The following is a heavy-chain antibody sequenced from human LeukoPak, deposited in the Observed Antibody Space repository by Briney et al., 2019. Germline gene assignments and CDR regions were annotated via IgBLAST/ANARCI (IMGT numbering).Heavy chain of an antibody. V-gene: IGHV1-2*02. J-gene: IGHJ6*02. Sequence: SVKLSCKASGYTFTGYYMHWVRQAPGQGLEWMGWINPNIGGTNSAQNFQGRATMPRDTYISTAYMELSRLRSDDTAVYYCARVESMDPINPYSSGYRGPGNTWTYGMDVWGQGTTVTVSS. D-gene: IGHD3-22*01. CDR2: INPNIGGT. CDR3: ARVESMDPINPYSSGYRGPGNTWTYGMDV. CDR1: GYTFTGYY.